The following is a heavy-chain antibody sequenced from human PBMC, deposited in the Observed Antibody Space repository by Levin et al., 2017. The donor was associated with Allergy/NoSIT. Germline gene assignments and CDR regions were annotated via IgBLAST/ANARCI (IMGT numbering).Heavy chain of an antibody. V-gene: IGHV4-34*01. CDR3: AITYYDFWSGYPLFDY. Sequence: SQTLSLTCAVYGGSFSGYYWSWIRQPPGKGLEWIGEINHSGSTNYNPSLKSRVTISVDTSKNQFSLKLSSVTAADTAVYYCAITYYDFWSGYPLFDYWGQGTLVTVSS. CDR2: INHSGST. J-gene: IGHJ4*02. D-gene: IGHD3-3*01. CDR1: GGSFSGYY.